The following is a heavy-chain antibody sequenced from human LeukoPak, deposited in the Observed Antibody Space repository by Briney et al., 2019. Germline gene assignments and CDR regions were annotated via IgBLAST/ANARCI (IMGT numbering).Heavy chain of an antibody. CDR3: ARALCSGGSCYSADWFDP. D-gene: IGHD2-15*01. CDR2: INPSGGST. Sequence: ASVKVSCKASGYTFTSYYMHWVRQAPGQGLEWMGIINPSGGSTSYAQKFQGRVTMTRDTSTSTVYMELSSLRSEDTAVYYCARALCSGGSCYSADWFDPWGQGTLVTVSS. J-gene: IGHJ5*02. CDR1: GYTFTSYY. V-gene: IGHV1-46*01.